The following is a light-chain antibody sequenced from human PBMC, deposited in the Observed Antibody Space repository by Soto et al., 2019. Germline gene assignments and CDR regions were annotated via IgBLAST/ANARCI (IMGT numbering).Light chain of an antibody. CDR3: SSYRSSSTYV. CDR2: DVS. V-gene: IGLV2-14*03. Sequence: QSVLTQPASVSGSPGQPITISCTGTSSDVGGYNYVSWYQQHPDKAPKLMIYDVSNRPSGVSNRFSGSKSGNTASLTISGLQAEDEADYYCSSYRSSSTYVFGTGTKVT. CDR1: SSDVGGYNY. J-gene: IGLJ1*01.